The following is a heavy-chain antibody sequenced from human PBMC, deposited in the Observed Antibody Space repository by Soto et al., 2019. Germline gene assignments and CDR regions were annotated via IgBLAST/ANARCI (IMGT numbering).Heavy chain of an antibody. Sequence: QEQLQESGPGLVKPSETLSLTCTVSGASISSYYWSWIRQPPGKGLDWIGYIHYSGSINYSPSLKSRVIISIDTSKNQFSLNLSSVTAADTAVYYCARHSQNGPPLWFGELLSWGQGTLVTVSS. CDR2: IHYSGSI. D-gene: IGHD3-10*01. J-gene: IGHJ4*02. CDR1: GASISSYY. V-gene: IGHV4-59*01. CDR3: ARHSQNGPPLWFGELLS.